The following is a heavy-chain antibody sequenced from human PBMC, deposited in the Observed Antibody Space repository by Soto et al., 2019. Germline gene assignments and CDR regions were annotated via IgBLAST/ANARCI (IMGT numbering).Heavy chain of an antibody. Sequence: EVQLVESGGGLVQPGGSLRLSCAASGFTFSSYSMNWARQAPGKGLEWVSYISIGASTIYYAYSVKGRFTISRDEAKNARYLQMNSLREEDTAVYYCARDNGMAWSFDPWGQGTLVTVSS. V-gene: IGHV3-48*02. CDR1: GFTFSSYS. CDR3: ARDNGMAWSFDP. D-gene: IGHD3-3*01. J-gene: IGHJ5*02. CDR2: ISIGASTI.